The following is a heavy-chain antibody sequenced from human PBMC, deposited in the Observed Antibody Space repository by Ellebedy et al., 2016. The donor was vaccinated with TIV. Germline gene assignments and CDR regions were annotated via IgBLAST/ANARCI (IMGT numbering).Heavy chain of an antibody. Sequence: GESLKISCAASGFTFSSYWMSWVRQAPGKGLEWVANIKQDGSEKYYVDSVKGRFTISRDNAKNSLYLQMDSLRADDTAVYYCAKPPELWLIHTGLVSWGQGTLVTVSS. CDR1: GFTFSSYW. CDR3: AKPPELWLIHTGLVS. CDR2: IKQDGSEK. D-gene: IGHD6-19*01. J-gene: IGHJ4*02. V-gene: IGHV3-7*03.